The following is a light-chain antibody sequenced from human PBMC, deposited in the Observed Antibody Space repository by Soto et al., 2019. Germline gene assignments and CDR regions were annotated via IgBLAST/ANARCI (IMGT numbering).Light chain of an antibody. CDR3: QHYDSSPVA. CDR2: GSS. V-gene: IGKV3-20*01. Sequence: DIVLTQSPGTLSLSPGERATLSFRASQSVSSNYLAWYQQKPGQATRLLIYGSSTRATATPSRFSGSGSGTDFTLTISRLEPEDFAVYFCQHYDSSPVAFGQGTKVEIK. J-gene: IGKJ1*01. CDR1: QSVSSNY.